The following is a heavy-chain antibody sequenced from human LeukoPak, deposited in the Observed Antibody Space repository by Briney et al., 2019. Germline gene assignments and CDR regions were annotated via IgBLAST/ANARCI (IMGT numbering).Heavy chain of an antibody. CDR2: INPNSGGT. J-gene: IGHJ6*03. CDR1: GYTFTGYY. V-gene: IGHV1-2*02. CDR3: ASSSSWYDYYYYYYMGV. D-gene: IGHD6-13*01. Sequence: ASVKVSCKASGYTFTGYYMHWVRQAPGQGLEWMGWINPNSGGTNYAQKFQGRVTMTRDTSISTAYMELSRLRSDDTAVYYCASSSSWYDYYYYYYMGVWGKGTTVTVSS.